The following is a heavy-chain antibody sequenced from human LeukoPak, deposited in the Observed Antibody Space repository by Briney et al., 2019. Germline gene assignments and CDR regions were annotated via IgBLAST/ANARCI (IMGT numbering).Heavy chain of an antibody. V-gene: IGHV4-4*07. Sequence: SETLSLTCTVSGGSISSYYWSWIRQPAGKGLEWIGRIYTSGSTNYNPSLTSRLTMSVATSKNQFSLKLSSVTPADTAVYYCAGAYYYDSSGYYPPYCYFDLWGRGTLVTVSS. CDR2: IYTSGST. D-gene: IGHD3-22*01. CDR3: AGAYYYDSSGYYPPYCYFDL. CDR1: GGSISSYY. J-gene: IGHJ2*01.